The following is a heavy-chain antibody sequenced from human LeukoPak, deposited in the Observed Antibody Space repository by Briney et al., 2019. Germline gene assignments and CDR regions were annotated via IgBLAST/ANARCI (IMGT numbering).Heavy chain of an antibody. CDR2: IDHSGST. D-gene: IGHD2-2*01. CDR3: ARVPHCTSTSCYVGGYHMDV. CDR1: GYSINSGYY. V-gene: IGHV4-38-2*02. J-gene: IGHJ6*03. Sequence: SETLSLTCTVSGYSINSGYYWGWIRQPPGKGLEWIGSIDHSGSTNDNPSLKSRVTVSVDTSKNQFSLKLSSVTAADTAVYYCARVPHCTSTSCYVGGYHMDVWGKGTTVTVSS.